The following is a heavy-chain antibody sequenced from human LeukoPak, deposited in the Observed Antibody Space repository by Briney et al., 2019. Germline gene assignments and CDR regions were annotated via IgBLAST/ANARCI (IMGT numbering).Heavy chain of an antibody. CDR1: GFTFSSYS. CDR2: ISSSSSYI. CDR3: ARVPDTEEGYYFDY. D-gene: IGHD6-13*01. Sequence: PGGSLRLSCAASGFTFSSYSMNWVPQAPGKGLEWVSSISSSSSYIYYADSVKGRFTISRDNAKNSLYLQMNSLRAEDTAVYYCARVPDTEEGYYFDYWGQGTLVTVSS. V-gene: IGHV3-21*01. J-gene: IGHJ4*02.